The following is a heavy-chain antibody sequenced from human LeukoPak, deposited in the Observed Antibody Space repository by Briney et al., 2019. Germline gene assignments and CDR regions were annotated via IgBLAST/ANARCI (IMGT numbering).Heavy chain of an antibody. CDR3: AGANYDILTGYYPPYMDV. J-gene: IGHJ6*03. Sequence: SETLSLTCTVSGGSISSYYWSWIRQPAAKGLEWVGRIYTNGSANYNPSLQSGVPMSVDTSRNQFSLKLNSVTAVDTAVYYCAGANYDILTGYYPPYMDVWGKGTTVTISS. CDR2: IYTNGSA. CDR1: GGSISSYY. V-gene: IGHV4-4*07. D-gene: IGHD3-9*01.